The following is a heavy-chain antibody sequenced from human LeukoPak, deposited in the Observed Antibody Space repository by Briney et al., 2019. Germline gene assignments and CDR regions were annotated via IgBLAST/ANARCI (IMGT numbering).Heavy chain of an antibody. J-gene: IGHJ4*02. CDR3: ARQIVATNEFDY. CDR2: ISSSGSTI. D-gene: IGHD5-12*01. V-gene: IGHV3-11*01. Sequence: GGSLRLSCAASGFTFSDYYMSWIRQAPGKGLEWVSYISSSGSTIYYADSVKGRFTISRDKAKNSLYLQMNSLRAEDTAVYYCARQIVATNEFDYWGQGTLVTVSS. CDR1: GFTFSDYY.